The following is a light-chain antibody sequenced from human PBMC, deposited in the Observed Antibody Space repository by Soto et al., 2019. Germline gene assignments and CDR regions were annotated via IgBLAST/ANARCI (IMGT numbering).Light chain of an antibody. J-gene: IGKJ5*01. CDR1: HDISTF. CDR3: QQLYTLPFT. Sequence: DIQLTQSPSLRSASIGDRVTITCGASHDISTFLAWYQQKPGKAPKLLIYEASTLQSGVPSRFSGSGSGTEFTLTISGLMTEDFAAYHCQQLYTLPFTFCQGTRLEIK. CDR2: EAS. V-gene: IGKV1-9*01.